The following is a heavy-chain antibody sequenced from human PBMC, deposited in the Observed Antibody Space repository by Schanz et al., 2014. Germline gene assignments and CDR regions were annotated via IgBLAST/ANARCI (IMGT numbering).Heavy chain of an antibody. D-gene: IGHD2-21*01. CDR3: AKGQGAVINNWYFDL. J-gene: IGHJ2*01. CDR2: ISYHGSER. Sequence: QVQLVESGGGVVQPGRSLRLSCAGSGFSFSDYGMHWVRQAPGRGLEWVAVISYHGSERYYADSVKGRFTISRDNSMNTLSLQMNGLSADDTAIYYCAKGQGAVINNWYFDLWGRGTLVTVSS. CDR1: GFSFSDYG. V-gene: IGHV3-30*18.